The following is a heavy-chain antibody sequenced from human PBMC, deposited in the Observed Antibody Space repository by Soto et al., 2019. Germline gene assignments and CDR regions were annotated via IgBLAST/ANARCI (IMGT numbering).Heavy chain of an antibody. CDR3: ARGISGTGTGRYFDY. V-gene: IGHV3-7*01. CDR2: IKQDGSEK. D-gene: IGHD1-1*01. J-gene: IGHJ4*02. CDR1: GFTFSSYA. Sequence: GGSLRLSCAASGFTFSSYAMSWVRQAPGKGLEWVANIKQDGSEKYYVDSVKGRFTISRDNAKNSLYLQMNSLRAEDTAVYYCARGISGTGTGRYFDYWGPGILVTVSS.